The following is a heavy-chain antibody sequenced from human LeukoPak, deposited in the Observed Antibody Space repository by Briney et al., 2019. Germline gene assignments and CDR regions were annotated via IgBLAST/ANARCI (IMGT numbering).Heavy chain of an antibody. Sequence: RGSLRLSCAASGFTLSTYWIQWVRQPPGRGLVWVDRINRDENSSEDSGKGRSTISRDNAKNTVYLQMNSLRAEDTAVYFCARGYTFGTLDYWGQGALVTVSS. D-gene: IGHD3-16*01. CDR1: GFTLSTYW. CDR3: ARGYTFGTLDY. CDR2: INRDENSS. J-gene: IGHJ4*02. V-gene: IGHV3-74*01.